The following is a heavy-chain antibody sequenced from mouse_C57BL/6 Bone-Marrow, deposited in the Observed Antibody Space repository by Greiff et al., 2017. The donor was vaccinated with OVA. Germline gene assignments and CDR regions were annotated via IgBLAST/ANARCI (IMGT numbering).Heavy chain of an antibody. CDR2: IDPSDSYT. CDR1: GYTFTSYW. D-gene: IGHD1-1*01. Sequence: VKLKQPGAELVKPGASVKLSCKASGYTFTSYWMQWVKQRPGQGLEWIGEIDPSDSYTNYNQKFKGKATLTVDTSSSTAYMQLSSLTSEDSAVYYCARGITTVVAYYFDYWGQGTTLTVSS. CDR3: ARGITTVVAYYFDY. V-gene: IGHV1-50*01. J-gene: IGHJ2*01.